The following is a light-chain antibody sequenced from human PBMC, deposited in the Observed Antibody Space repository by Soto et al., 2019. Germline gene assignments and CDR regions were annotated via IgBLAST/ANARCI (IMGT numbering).Light chain of an antibody. CDR2: DVS. CDR1: SSDVGGYNY. V-gene: IGLV2-11*01. Sequence: QSALTQPRSVSGSPGQSVTISCTGTSSDVGGYNYVSWYQQHPGKAPKLMIYDVSKRPSGVTDRFSDSKCGNTASLTISGLQTEDEADYYCCSYAGSYTYVFGTGTKLTVL. CDR3: CSYAGSYTYV. J-gene: IGLJ1*01.